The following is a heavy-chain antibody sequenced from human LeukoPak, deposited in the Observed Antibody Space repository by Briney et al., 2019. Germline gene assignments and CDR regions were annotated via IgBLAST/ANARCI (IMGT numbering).Heavy chain of an antibody. D-gene: IGHD3-16*02. CDR3: ASRGDLSWFGALRH. Sequence: PGGSLRLSCVVSGSTFNYWMDWVRQAPGKGLEWVAFIKQDGSETYYVDSVEGRFTISRDNAKNSLYLQMNSLRSEHTAVYYCASRGDLSWFGALRHWSQGTRVTVSS. V-gene: IGHV3-7*01. J-gene: IGHJ4*02. CDR2: IKQDGSET. CDR1: GSTFNYW.